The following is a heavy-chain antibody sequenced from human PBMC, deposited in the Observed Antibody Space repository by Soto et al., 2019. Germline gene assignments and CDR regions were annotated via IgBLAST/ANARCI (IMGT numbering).Heavy chain of an antibody. CDR2: IYPGGSDT. CDR1: GYSFTSYW. CDR3: ARQARGDYYDSSGYPPSFDY. J-gene: IGHJ4*02. V-gene: IGHV5-51*01. Sequence: GESLKISCKGSGYSFTSYWIGWVRQMPGKGLEWMGIIYPGGSDTRYSPSFQGQVTISADKSISTAYLQWSSLKASDTAMYYCARQARGDYYDSSGYPPSFDYWGQGTLVTVSS. D-gene: IGHD3-22*01.